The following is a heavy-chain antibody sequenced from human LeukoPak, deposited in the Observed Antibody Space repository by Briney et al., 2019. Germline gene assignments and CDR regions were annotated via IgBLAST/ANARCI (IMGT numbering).Heavy chain of an antibody. D-gene: IGHD2-2*01. V-gene: IGHV3-30-3*01. J-gene: IGHJ4*02. CDR2: ISYDGSNK. Sequence: PGRSLRLSCAASGFTFSSYAIHWVRQAPGKGLEWVAVISYDGSNKYYADSVKGRFTISRDNSKNTLYLQMNSLRAEDTAVYYCARERQIVVVPAAMDYWGQGTLVTVSS. CDR3: ARERQIVVVPAAMDY. CDR1: GFTFSSYA.